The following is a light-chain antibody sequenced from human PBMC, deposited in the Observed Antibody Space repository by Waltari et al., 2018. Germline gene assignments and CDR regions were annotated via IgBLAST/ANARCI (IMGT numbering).Light chain of an antibody. V-gene: IGLV1-47*01. CDR3: AAWDNSLGRWV. J-gene: IGLJ3*02. CDR2: RND. CDR1: SSNIGNNY. Sequence: QSVLTQPPSASGTPGQRVTISCSGISSNIGNNYVFWYQQLPGKAPKLLIYRNDQRPSGVPDRCSDSKSVTSVSLAIVWLRSEDEAIYHCAAWDNSLGRWVFGEGTKLTVL.